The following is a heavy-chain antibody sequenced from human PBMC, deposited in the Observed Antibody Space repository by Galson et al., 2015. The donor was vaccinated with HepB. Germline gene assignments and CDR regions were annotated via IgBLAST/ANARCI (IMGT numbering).Heavy chain of an antibody. V-gene: IGHV5-51*01. J-gene: IGHJ4*02. CDR2: IYPGDSDT. D-gene: IGHD6-19*01. CDR3: ARQEPGGYTSGWYVDD. CDR1: GYSFTSYW. Sequence: QSGAEVKKPGESLRISCKGSGYSFTSYWIAWVRQMPGKGLEWMGIIYPGDSDTRYSPSFEGQATISADKSISTAYLQWSSLKASGTAMYYCARQEPGGYTSGWYVDDWGQGTSVTVSS.